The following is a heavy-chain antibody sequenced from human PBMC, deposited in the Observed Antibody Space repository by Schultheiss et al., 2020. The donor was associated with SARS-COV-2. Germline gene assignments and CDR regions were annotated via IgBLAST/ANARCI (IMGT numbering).Heavy chain of an antibody. J-gene: IGHJ4*02. CDR3: AREDFDS. CDR1: GPTLRSYW. CDR2: ISSGGSTK. V-gene: IGHV3-48*04. Sequence: GGSLRLSCAGSGPTLRSYWMHWVRQAPGKGLEWVSYISSGGSTKYYADSVKGRFTISRDNAKNSLYLQMNSLRAEDTAVYYCAREDFDSWGQGTLVTVSS.